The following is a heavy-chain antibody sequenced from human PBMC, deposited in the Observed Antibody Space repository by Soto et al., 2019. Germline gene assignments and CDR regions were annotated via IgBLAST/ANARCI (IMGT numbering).Heavy chain of an antibody. V-gene: IGHV3-23*01. CDR2: INDSGNGI. CDR1: GFTFSTYA. Sequence: PGGSLRLSCAASGFTFSTYAMTWVRQAPGKGLEWVSTINDSGNGIYYADSVKGQVTISADKSISTAFLQWSSLKAADSAMYYCARHLHSDSVHISPVSPDYWGQGTLVTAPQ. CDR3: ARHLHSDSVHISPVSPDY. J-gene: IGHJ4*02. D-gene: IGHD4-4*01.